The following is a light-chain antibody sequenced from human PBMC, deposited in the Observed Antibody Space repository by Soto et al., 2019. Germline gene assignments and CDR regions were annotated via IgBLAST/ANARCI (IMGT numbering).Light chain of an antibody. CDR1: SSNIGSNT. J-gene: IGLJ3*02. Sequence: QSVLTQPPSASGTPGQRVTISCSGSSSNIGSNTVNLYQQLPGTAPKLLIYSNNQRPSGVPDRFSGSKSGTSASLAISGLQSEDEADYYCAAWDDSLNGFGVFGGGTKLTVL. V-gene: IGLV1-44*01. CDR3: AAWDDSLNGFGV. CDR2: SNN.